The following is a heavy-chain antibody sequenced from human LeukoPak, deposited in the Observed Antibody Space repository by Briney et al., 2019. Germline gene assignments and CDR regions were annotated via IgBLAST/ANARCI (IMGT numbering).Heavy chain of an antibody. CDR2: ICYSGST. CDR3: AREAYYDSSGTSGYYYGMDV. J-gene: IGHJ6*02. CDR1: GGSISSYY. Sequence: PSETLSLTCTVSGGSISSYYWSWIRQPPGKGLEWIGYICYSGSTNYNPSLKSRVTISVDTSKNQFSLKLSSVTAADTAVYYCAREAYYDSSGTSGYYYGMDVWGQGTTVTVSS. D-gene: IGHD3-22*01. V-gene: IGHV4-59*01.